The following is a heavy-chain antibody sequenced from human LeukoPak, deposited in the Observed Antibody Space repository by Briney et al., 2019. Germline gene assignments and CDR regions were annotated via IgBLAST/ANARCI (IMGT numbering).Heavy chain of an antibody. D-gene: IGHD6-6*01. J-gene: IGHJ5*02. CDR3: ARDKSLYSSSSQISFDP. CDR2: IKQDGSEK. CDR1: GFTFSSYW. V-gene: IGHV3-7*01. Sequence: GGSLRLSCAASGFTFSSYWMSWVRQAPGKWLEWVANIKQDGSEKYYVDSVKGRFTISRDNAKNSLYLQMNSLRAEDTAVYYCARDKSLYSSSSQISFDPWGQGTLVTVSS.